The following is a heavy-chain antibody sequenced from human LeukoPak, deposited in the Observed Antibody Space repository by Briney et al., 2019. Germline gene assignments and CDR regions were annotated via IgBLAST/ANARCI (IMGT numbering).Heavy chain of an antibody. V-gene: IGHV4-59*02. CDR2: MHGSGSP. J-gene: IGHJ3*02. CDR3: ARDLSINAFDI. CDR1: GASVRSDH. Sequence: PSETLTLTCSVSGASVRSDHWNWIRQSPGEGLEWIAYMHGSGSPNYNPSLASRLTLSVDATENQLSLKLSSVTAADTAVYFCARDLSINAFDIWGPGTLVTVSS. D-gene: IGHD2/OR15-2a*01.